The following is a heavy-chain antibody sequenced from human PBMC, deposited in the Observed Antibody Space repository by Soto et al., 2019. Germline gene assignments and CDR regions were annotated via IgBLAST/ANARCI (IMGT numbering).Heavy chain of an antibody. J-gene: IGHJ6*03. Sequence: GGSLRLSCAASGFTFSSYWMSWVRQAPGKGLEWVANIKKDGSEKYYGDSVKGRFTISRDNAKNSLYLQMNSLRAEDMAVYYCARVGPETNYYYYYMDVWGKGTTVTVSS. CDR3: ARVGPETNYYYYYMDV. CDR2: IKKDGSEK. V-gene: IGHV3-7*01. D-gene: IGHD4-17*01. CDR1: GFTFSSYW.